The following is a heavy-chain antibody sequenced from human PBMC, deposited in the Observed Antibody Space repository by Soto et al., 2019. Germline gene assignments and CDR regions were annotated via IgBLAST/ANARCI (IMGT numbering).Heavy chain of an antibody. D-gene: IGHD2-15*01. Sequence: PGGSLRLSCTASGFTFSSYAMNWVRQAPGKGLEWVSTISGSGGSTYYADSVKGRFTISRDDSKNTLYLQLNYLRAEDTAVYYCATRLGSCNGGRCSDDAFDIWGRGTMVTVSS. CDR1: GFTFSSYA. J-gene: IGHJ3*02. CDR2: ISGSGGST. CDR3: ATRLGSCNGGRCSDDAFDI. V-gene: IGHV3-23*01.